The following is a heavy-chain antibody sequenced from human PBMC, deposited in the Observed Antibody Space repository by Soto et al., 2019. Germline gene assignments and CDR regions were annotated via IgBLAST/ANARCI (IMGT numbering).Heavy chain of an antibody. CDR1: GFTFSDYY. Sequence: QVQLVESGGGLVKPGESLRISCAASGFTFSDYYMSWIRQAPGKGLEWISYISSIGSNMYYADSVKGRFTISRDNARNSLYLQMGSLRDDDTAVYHGARDPRSGSTAWGYYFDDWGQGILVTVSS. V-gene: IGHV3-11*01. CDR2: ISSIGSNM. D-gene: IGHD3-10*01. J-gene: IGHJ4*02. CDR3: ARDPRSGSTAWGYYFDD.